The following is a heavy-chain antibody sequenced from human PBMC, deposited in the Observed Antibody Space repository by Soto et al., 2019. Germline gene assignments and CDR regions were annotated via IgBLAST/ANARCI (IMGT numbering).Heavy chain of an antibody. Sequence: PGGPLRLSCAASGITFSASALPWFRKASGKGLGWVGRIRSKANSYATAYAASVKGRFTISRDDSKTTAYLQMNSLKTEDTAVYYCPRKTGIIGVDVWGQGTTVTVSS. CDR2: IRSKANSYAT. V-gene: IGHV3-73*01. J-gene: IGHJ6*02. D-gene: IGHD3-16*01. CDR1: GITFSASA. CDR3: PRKTGIIGVDV.